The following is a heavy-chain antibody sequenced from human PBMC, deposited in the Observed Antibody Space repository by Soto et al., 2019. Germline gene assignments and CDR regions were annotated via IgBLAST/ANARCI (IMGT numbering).Heavy chain of an antibody. CDR1: GGSISSSSYY. Sequence: SETLSLTCTVSGGSISSSSYYWGWIRQPPGKGLEWIGSIYYSGSTYYNPSLKSRVTISVDTSKNQFSLRLSSVTAADTAVYYCARHYDFWSGSDNWFDPWGQGTLVTVSS. D-gene: IGHD3-3*01. CDR3: ARHYDFWSGSDNWFDP. CDR2: IYYSGST. V-gene: IGHV4-39*01. J-gene: IGHJ5*02.